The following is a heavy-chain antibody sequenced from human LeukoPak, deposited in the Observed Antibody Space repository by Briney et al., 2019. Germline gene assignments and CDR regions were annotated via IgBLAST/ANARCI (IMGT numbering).Heavy chain of an antibody. J-gene: IGHJ4*02. CDR2: ISGSGKSNSP. D-gene: IGHD3-16*01. CDR3: AKGPGRLGY. Sequence: PGGSLRLSCVASGFTFGRYAMICVRQAPGKGLEWVSAISGSGKSNSPWYADSVRGRSTISRDNSKNTLYLQMNSLRAEDTAVYYCAKGPGRLGYWGQGTLVTVSS. CDR1: GFTFGRYA. V-gene: IGHV3-23*01.